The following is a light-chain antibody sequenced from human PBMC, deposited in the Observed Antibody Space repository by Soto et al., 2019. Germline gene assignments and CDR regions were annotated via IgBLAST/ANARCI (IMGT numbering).Light chain of an antibody. CDR3: QQYGSSPFT. CDR2: GAS. V-gene: IGKV3-20*01. CDR1: QSVSRSN. J-gene: IGKJ3*01. Sequence: EIVLTLSPGTLSLSPGERATLSCRASQSVSRSNLAWYQQKPGQAPRLLIYGASSRATGIPDKFTGSGSGTDFTLTISRLEPEDFAVYYCQQYGSSPFTFGPGTKVDIK.